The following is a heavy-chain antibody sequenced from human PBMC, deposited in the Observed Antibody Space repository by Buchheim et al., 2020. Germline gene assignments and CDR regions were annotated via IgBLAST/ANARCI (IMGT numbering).Heavy chain of an antibody. D-gene: IGHD3-16*02. J-gene: IGHJ6*02. CDR1: GYTFTSYD. CDR2: MNPNSGNT. Sequence: QVQLVQSGAEVKKPGASVKVSCKASGYTFTSYDINWVRQATGQGLEWMGWMNPNSGNTGYAQKFQGRVTMTRNTSISTAYMELSSLRSEDTAVYYCARGGFTFGGVIQIYYYYYGMDVWGQGTT. V-gene: IGHV1-8*01. CDR3: ARGGFTFGGVIQIYYYYYGMDV.